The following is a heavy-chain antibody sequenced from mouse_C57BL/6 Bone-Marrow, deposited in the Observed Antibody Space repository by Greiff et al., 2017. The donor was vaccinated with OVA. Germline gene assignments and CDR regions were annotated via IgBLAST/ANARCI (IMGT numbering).Heavy chain of an antibody. CDR1: GFTFTDYY. CDR2: IRNKANGYTT. CDR3: VKAEMDY. J-gene: IGHJ4*01. V-gene: IGHV7-4*01. Sequence: EVKVVESGGGLVQPGASLRLSCAASGFTFTDYYMRWVRQPPGKAPEWLALIRNKANGYTTEYTASVKGRFTISRENTQNIVDLQMNTRRAGDSATYDCVKAEMDYWGQGTSVTVSS.